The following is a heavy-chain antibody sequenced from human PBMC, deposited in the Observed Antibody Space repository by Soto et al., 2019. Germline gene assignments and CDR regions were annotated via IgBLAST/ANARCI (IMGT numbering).Heavy chain of an antibody. Sequence: EVQLVESGGGLVQPGGSLRLSCVASGFSFSNYNMNWVRLAPGKGLEWVSYITDSSDTVHYADSVRGRFTISRDNAESSLYLQLNSLRDEDTAVYFCARDFGHGYYLDYWGRGTLVTVSS. CDR2: ITDSSDTV. J-gene: IGHJ4*02. CDR3: ARDFGHGYYLDY. V-gene: IGHV3-48*02. CDR1: GFSFSNYN. D-gene: IGHD3-3*01.